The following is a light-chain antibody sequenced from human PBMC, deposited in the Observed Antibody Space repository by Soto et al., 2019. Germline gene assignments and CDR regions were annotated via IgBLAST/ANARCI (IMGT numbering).Light chain of an antibody. CDR2: GAS. Sequence: EVVMTQSPATLSVSPGERATLSCRASETVATNLAWYQQKPSQAPRLLISGASTRAAGISDRFRGSGSGTEFTLTISSLRSEDFAIYYCQQYFEWPPMTFGQGTKVEI. CDR3: QQYFEWPPMT. CDR1: ETVATN. J-gene: IGKJ1*01. V-gene: IGKV3-15*01.